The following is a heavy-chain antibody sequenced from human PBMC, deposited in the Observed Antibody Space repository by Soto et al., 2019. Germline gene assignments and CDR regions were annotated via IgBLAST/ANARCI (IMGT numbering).Heavy chain of an antibody. D-gene: IGHD3-10*01. J-gene: IGHJ3*02. V-gene: IGHV4-30-4*01. CDR1: GGSISSGDYY. CDR3: ASSMVRDYAFDI. Sequence: QVQLQESGPGLVKPSQTQSLTCTVSGGSISSGDYYWSWIRQPPGKGLEWIGYIYYSGSTYYNPCLKSRVTISVDTSKNQVSLKLSFVTAADTAVYDWASSMVRDYAFDIWGQGTMVTVSS. CDR2: IYYSGST.